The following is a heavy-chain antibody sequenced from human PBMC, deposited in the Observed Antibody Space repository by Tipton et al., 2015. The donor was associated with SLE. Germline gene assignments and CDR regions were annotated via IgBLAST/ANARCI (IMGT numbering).Heavy chain of an antibody. CDR3: ARLGYAFWSRYADS. V-gene: IGHV4-39*07. Sequence: TLSLTCTVSDGSISSTNYYWGWIRQPPGKGLEWIGSIFYTGSTYYNPSLKSRVSFSIDTSNNQFSLKLTSVTATDTAVYYCARLGYAFWSRYADSWGQGTLVTVSS. J-gene: IGHJ4*02. D-gene: IGHD3-3*01. CDR2: IFYTGST. CDR1: DGSISSTNYY.